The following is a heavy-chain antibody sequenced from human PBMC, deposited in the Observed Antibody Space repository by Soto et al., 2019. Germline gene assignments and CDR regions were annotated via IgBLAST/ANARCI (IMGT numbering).Heavy chain of an antibody. CDR1: GFSLSTTGEG. Sequence: QITLKESGPTLVKPTQTLTLTCTFSGFSLSTTGEGVGGTRQPPGKALEWLAVIYWNDDKSYSPSLKSRLTISKDTSKQQVGLTMLNLAPVDTGTYYCAKVADVAALVAYWGQGTLVTVSS. V-gene: IGHV2-5*01. J-gene: IGHJ4*02. CDR2: IYWNDDK. CDR3: AKVADVAALVAY. D-gene: IGHD6-6*01.